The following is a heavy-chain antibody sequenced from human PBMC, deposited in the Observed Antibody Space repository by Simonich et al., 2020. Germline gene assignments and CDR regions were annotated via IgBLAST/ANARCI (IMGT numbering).Heavy chain of an antibody. CDR2: IYYRGST. V-gene: IGHV4-59*08. CDR3: ARLPDY. J-gene: IGHJ4*02. Sequence: QVQLQESGPGLVKPSETLSLTCTVSGGSISSYYWSWIRQPPGKGLDWIGYIYYRGSTNYHPSLKSRVTISVDTSKNQFSLKLSSVTAADTAVYYCARLPDYWGQGTLVTVSS. CDR1: GGSISSYY.